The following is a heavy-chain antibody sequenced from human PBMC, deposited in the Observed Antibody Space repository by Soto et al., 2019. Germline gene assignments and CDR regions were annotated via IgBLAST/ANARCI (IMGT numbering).Heavy chain of an antibody. D-gene: IGHD3-3*01. Sequence: GGSLRLSCAASGFTFGDYWMSWVRQAPGKGLEWVAHMKKDGSEKYYVDSVKGRFTVSRDNTKNSLYLQMNSLRAEDTAVYYCAKLGSGYYTGLYFEYWGQGTLVTVSS. CDR3: AKLGSGYYTGLYFEY. CDR2: MKKDGSEK. J-gene: IGHJ4*02. V-gene: IGHV3-7*03. CDR1: GFTFGDYW.